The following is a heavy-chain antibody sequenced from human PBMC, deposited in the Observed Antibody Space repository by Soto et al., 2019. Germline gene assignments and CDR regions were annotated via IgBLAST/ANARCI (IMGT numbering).Heavy chain of an antibody. CDR1: GCSISSSGYY. D-gene: IGHD2-15*01. CDR2: LYYSGST. V-gene: IGHV4-39*01. Sequence: QLQLEESGPGLVKPSETLSLTCTVSGCSISSSGYYWGWIRQPPGKGLEWIGTLYYSGSTYYNPSLKSRVTISIDTSKNQFSLKLSSVTAADTAVYYCARLRFCSGGSCLIDYWGQGTLVTVSS. CDR3: ARLRFCSGGSCLIDY. J-gene: IGHJ4*02.